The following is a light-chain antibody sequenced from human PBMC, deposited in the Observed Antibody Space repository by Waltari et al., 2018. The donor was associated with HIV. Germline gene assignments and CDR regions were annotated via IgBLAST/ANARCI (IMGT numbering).Light chain of an antibody. Sequence: QSVLTQPPSASGTPGQRVTISCSGSNPNDGIRYVYWFQPRPGTTPKLVIYGSNQRPSGVPDRFSGSKSGTSVSLVISGIRSEDEADYYCAAWDYSLSGWVFGGGTKLTVL. V-gene: IGLV1-47*01. CDR3: AAWDYSLSGWV. J-gene: IGLJ3*02. CDR1: NPNDGIRY. CDR2: GSN.